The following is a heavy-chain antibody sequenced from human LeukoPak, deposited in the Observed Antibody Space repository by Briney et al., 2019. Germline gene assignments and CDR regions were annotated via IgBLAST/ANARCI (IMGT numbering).Heavy chain of an antibody. CDR2: IYYSGST. J-gene: IGHJ3*02. Sequence: SDTLSLTCAVSGYSISSNNWWAWIRPPPGKGLEWIGYIYYSGSTYYNPYNPSLTSRVTMSVDTSKNQFSLKLDSVTEIDTAMYYCARNQAVAANRGAFDIWGQGTMVTVSS. D-gene: IGHD6-19*01. V-gene: IGHV4-28*01. CDR1: GYSISSNNW. CDR3: ARNQAVAANRGAFDI.